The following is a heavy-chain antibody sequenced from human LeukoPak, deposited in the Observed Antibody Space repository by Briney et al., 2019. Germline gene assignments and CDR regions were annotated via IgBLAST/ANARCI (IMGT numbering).Heavy chain of an antibody. CDR3: ARDPPSIAAKYYFDY. V-gene: IGHV1-2*02. D-gene: IGHD6-6*01. Sequence: ASGKVSCKAAGYTFTCYYMHWVRHAPGQGLEWMGWINPNSGGTNYAQKFQGRVTMTRDTSISTAYMELSRLRSDDTAVYYCARDPPSIAAKYYFDYWGQGTLVTVS. J-gene: IGHJ4*02. CDR2: INPNSGGT. CDR1: GYTFTCYY.